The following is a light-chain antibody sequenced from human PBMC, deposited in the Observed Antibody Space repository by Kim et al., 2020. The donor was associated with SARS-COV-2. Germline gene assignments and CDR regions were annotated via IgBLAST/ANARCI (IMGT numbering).Light chain of an antibody. CDR1: QSVSSSY. V-gene: IGKV3-20*01. CDR3: QQYGTSPIT. Sequence: EIVLTQSPGTLSLSPGERATLSCRASQSVSSSYLSWYQQKPGQAPRLLIYGASSRATGIPDRFSGSGSGTDFTFTISRLEPEDFAVYYCQQYGTSPITFGQGTRLEIK. J-gene: IGKJ5*01. CDR2: GAS.